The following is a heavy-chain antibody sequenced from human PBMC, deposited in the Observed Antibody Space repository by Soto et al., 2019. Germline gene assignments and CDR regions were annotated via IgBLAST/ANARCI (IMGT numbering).Heavy chain of an antibody. Sequence: PSETLSLTCTVSDDSFRGADYYWSWIRQPLGKGPEWIGYTYYNGDTKYNPALKSRVTMSVDTSKNQFSLRLSSVTAADTAVYFCARGPGYIDVWRTSDFWGRGILVTVSS. D-gene: IGHD6-25*01. CDR1: DDSFRGADYY. V-gene: IGHV4-61*08. J-gene: IGHJ4*02. CDR2: TYYNGDT. CDR3: ARGPGYIDVWRTSDF.